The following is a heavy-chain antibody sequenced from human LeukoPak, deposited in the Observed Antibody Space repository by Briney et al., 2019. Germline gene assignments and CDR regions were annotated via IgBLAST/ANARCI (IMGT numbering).Heavy chain of an antibody. CDR1: GGSISSYY. V-gene: IGHV4-4*07. CDR3: ARDPSRYYYYYGMDV. CDR2: IYTSGST. Sequence: SETLSLTCTVSGGSISSYYWSWIRQPAGKGLEWIGRIYTSGSTNYNPSLKSRVTMSVHTSKNQFSLKLSSVTAADTAVYYCARDPSRYYYYYGMDVWGQGTTVTVSS. J-gene: IGHJ6*02.